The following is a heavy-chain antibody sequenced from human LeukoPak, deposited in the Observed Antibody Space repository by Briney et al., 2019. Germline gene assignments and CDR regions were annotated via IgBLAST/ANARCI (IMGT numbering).Heavy chain of an antibody. CDR2: VHYSGST. Sequence: SETLSLTCTVSGGSISSNSYYWAWIRQPPGKGLEWIGSVHYSGSTYYNPSLKSRVTISVDTSKNQFSLKLSSVTAADTAVYYCASIRYFDWFYFDYWGQGTLVTVSS. J-gene: IGHJ4*02. V-gene: IGHV4-39*07. CDR3: ASIRYFDWFYFDY. D-gene: IGHD3-9*01. CDR1: GGSISSNSYY.